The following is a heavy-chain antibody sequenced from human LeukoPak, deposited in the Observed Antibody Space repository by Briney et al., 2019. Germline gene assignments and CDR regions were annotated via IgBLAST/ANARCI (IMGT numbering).Heavy chain of an antibody. CDR2: INTNTGNP. V-gene: IGHV7-4-1*02. CDR3: ARAFSRMVRGVIHYYYYYMDV. J-gene: IGHJ6*03. CDR1: GYTFTSYA. D-gene: IGHD3-10*01. Sequence: ASVKVSCKASGYTFTSYAMDWARQAPGQGLEWMGWINTNTGNPTYAQGFTGRFVFSLDTSVSTAYLQISSLKAEDTAVYYCARAFSRMVRGVIHYYYYYMDVWGKGTTVTVSS.